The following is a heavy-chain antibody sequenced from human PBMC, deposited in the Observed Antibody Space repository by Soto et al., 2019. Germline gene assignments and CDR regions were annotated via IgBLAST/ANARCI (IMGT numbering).Heavy chain of an antibody. V-gene: IGHV4-59*01. CDR3: AGDTGTADTFDR. CDR1: GGSISSYY. J-gene: IGHJ3*01. Sequence: QVQLQESGPGLVRPSETLSLTCTVSGGSISSYYCNWIRQPPGKGLEWIGYIYYSGNSNYNPPLKSRVTMSVDTSKNQFSLEMSSVTAADTAFYHCAGDTGTADTFDRWGQVTMVTVSS. CDR2: IYYSGNS. D-gene: IGHD1-1*01.